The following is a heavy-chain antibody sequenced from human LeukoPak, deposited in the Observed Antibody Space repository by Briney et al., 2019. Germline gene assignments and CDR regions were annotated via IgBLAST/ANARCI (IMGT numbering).Heavy chain of an antibody. CDR1: RGSFSSYY. CDR3: ARVTASLSFYYGMDV. Sequence: PETLSLTCTVSRGSFSSYYWSWIRQPPGKGLEWIGHIYSSGSTNYNPSLKSRVTISVDTSKNLFSLKLTSVTAADTAVYFCARVTASLSFYYGMDVWGQGTTVTVSS. V-gene: IGHV4-59*01. J-gene: IGHJ6*02. D-gene: IGHD2-21*02. CDR2: IYSSGST.